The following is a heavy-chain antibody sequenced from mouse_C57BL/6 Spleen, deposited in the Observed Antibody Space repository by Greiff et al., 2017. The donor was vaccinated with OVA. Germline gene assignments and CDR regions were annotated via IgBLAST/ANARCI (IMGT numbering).Heavy chain of an antibody. J-gene: IGHJ2*01. Sequence: EVKLVESGGGLVKPGGSLKLSCAASGFTFSSYAMSWVRQTPEKRLEWVATISDGGSYTYYPDNVKGRFTISRDNAKNNLYLQMSHLKSEDTAMYYCARDKGRGFDYWGHGTTLTVSS. D-gene: IGHD1-1*01. V-gene: IGHV5-4*01. CDR3: ARDKGRGFDY. CDR2: ISDGGSYT. CDR1: GFTFSSYA.